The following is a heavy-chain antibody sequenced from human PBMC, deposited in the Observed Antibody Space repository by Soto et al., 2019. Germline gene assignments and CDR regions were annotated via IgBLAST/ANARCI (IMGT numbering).Heavy chain of an antibody. CDR3: ATRAVAGALDY. CDR2: ISSSSSYI. J-gene: IGHJ4*02. D-gene: IGHD6-19*01. V-gene: IGHV3-21*01. CDR1: GFTFSSYS. Sequence: GGSLRLSCAASGFTFSSYSMNWVRQAPGKGLEWVSSISSSSSYIYYADSVKGRFTISRDKAKNSLYLQMNSLRAEDTAVYYCATRAVAGALDYWGQGTLVTVFS.